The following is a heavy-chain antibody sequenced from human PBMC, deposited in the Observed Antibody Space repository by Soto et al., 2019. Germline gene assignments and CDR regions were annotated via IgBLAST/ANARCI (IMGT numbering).Heavy chain of an antibody. CDR3: GRGWRQQLVVFAYYYMDV. CDR1: GGSFSGYY. V-gene: IGHV4-34*01. D-gene: IGHD6-13*01. Sequence: TSETLSLTCAVYGGSFSGYYWSWIRQPPGMGLEWIGEINHRGSTNSNPSLKSRVTISVDTSKNQFSLKLTSVTAADTAVYYCGRGWRQQLVVFAYYYMDVWGKGTTVTVSS. J-gene: IGHJ6*03. CDR2: INHRGST.